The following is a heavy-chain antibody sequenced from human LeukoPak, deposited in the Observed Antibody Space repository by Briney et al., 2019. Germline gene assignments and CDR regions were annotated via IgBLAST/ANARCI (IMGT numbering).Heavy chain of an antibody. V-gene: IGHV1-2*02. CDR2: INPNSGGT. CDR1: GYTFTGYY. CDR3: AREGIMVTFGGI. D-gene: IGHD3-16*01. Sequence: GASVKVSCKASGYTFTGYYMHWVRQAPGQGLEWMGWINPNSGGTKFAQKFQGRVTMTRDTSISTAYMELSSLRSDDTAVYYCAREGIMVTFGGIWGQGTLVTVSS. J-gene: IGHJ4*02.